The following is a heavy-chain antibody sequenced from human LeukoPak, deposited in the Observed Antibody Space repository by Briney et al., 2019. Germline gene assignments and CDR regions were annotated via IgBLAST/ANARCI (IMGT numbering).Heavy chain of an antibody. CDR3: ARVDDYYDSSGSLDS. J-gene: IGHJ4*02. CDR1: GGSISSSSYY. D-gene: IGHD3-22*01. V-gene: IGHV4-39*07. Sequence: SETLSLTCTVSGGSISSSSYYWGWIRQPPGKGLEWIGSIYYSGSTYYNPSLKSRVTISVDTSKNQFSLKLSSVTAADTAVYYCARVDDYYDSSGSLDSWGQGTLVTVSS. CDR2: IYYSGST.